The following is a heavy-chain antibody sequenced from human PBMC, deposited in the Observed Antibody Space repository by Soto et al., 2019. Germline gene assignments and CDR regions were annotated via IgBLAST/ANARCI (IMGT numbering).Heavy chain of an antibody. Sequence: PSETLSLTCAVSGYSISSGYYWGWIRQPPGKGLEWIGSIYHSGSTYYNPSLKSRVTISVDTSKNQFSLKLSSVTAADTAVYYCARDRSSGWYSYWGQGTLVTVSS. V-gene: IGHV4-38-2*02. D-gene: IGHD6-19*01. CDR1: GYSISSGYY. J-gene: IGHJ4*02. CDR3: ARDRSSGWYSY. CDR2: IYHSGST.